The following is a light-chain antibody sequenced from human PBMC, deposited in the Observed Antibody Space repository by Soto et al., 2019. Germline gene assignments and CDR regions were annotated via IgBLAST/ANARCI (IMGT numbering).Light chain of an antibody. CDR2: EVS. CDR3: SSYTTSSTVA. V-gene: IGLV2-14*01. CDR1: SSDIGGYNY. J-gene: IGLJ2*01. Sequence: QSALTQSASVSGSPGQSITISCTGTSSDIGGYNYVSWYPQHPDKAPKLMIFEVSNRPSGVSNRFSGSKSGNTASLTISGLLPEDEADYYCSSYTTSSTVAFGGGTKLT.